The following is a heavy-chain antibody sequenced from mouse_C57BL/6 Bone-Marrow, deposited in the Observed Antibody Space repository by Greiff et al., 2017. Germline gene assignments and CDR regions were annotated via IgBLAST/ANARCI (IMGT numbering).Heavy chain of an antibody. V-gene: IGHV1-64*01. CDR3: AREGKSDYFPWFAD. D-gene: IGHD2-13*01. CDR1: GYTFTSYW. CDR2: IHPNSGST. Sequence: QVQLQQPGAELVKPGASVKLSCKASGYTFTSYWMHWVKQRPGQGLEWIGMIHPNSGSTNYNEKFKSKATLTVDKSSSTAYMQLSSLTSEDSAVYEGAREGKSDYFPWFADWGKGTLVTVAA. J-gene: IGHJ3*01.